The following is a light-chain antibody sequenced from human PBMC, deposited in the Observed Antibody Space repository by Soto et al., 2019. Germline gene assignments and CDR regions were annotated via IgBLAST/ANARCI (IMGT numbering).Light chain of an antibody. V-gene: IGKV1-39*01. J-gene: IGKJ5*01. CDR2: AAS. CDR1: QSISNY. Sequence: DIQMTQSPSSLSASVGDRVTITCRASQSISNYLNWYQQKPGKAPKVLIYAASNLQSGVPSRFSGSGSGTDFTLTISSLQPEDFANYYCQQSYSTPITFGQGTRLEIK. CDR3: QQSYSTPIT.